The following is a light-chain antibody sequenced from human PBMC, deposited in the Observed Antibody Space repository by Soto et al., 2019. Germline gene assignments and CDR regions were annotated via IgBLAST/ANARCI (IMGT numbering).Light chain of an antibody. J-gene: IGKJ3*01. CDR2: AAS. CDR3: QQSYSTPRFT. CDR1: QSISSY. V-gene: IGKV1-39*01. Sequence: DIQMTQSPSSLSASVGDRVTITCRASQSISSYLNWYQQKPGKAPKLLIYAASSLQSGVPSRFSGSGSGTYFTLTISSLQPEDFATYYCQQSYSTPRFTFGPWTKVDIK.